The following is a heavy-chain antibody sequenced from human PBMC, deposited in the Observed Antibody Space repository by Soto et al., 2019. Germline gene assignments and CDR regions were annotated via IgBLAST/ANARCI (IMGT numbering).Heavy chain of an antibody. Sequence: RACLRLSCAVSAFTLGRFWIHWVRQAPGNLLVWVAHMHADVSHKSYADFVKGRFTISRDNAKKTVYLQMNSLRAEDTAMYYCIRDFGEVGSTAAFYIWGHGKIVNGSS. CDR1: AFTLGRFW. D-gene: IGHD1-26*01. CDR2: MHADVSHK. V-gene: IGHV3-74*01. J-gene: IGHJ3*02. CDR3: IRDFGEVGSTAAFYI.